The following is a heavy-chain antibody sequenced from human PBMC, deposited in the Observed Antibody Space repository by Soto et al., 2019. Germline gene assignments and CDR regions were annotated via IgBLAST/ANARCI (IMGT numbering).Heavy chain of an antibody. Sequence: QVQLQESGPGLVEPSQTLSLTCTVSGASVSSNYYSWSWIRQPPGRDLESIGHIYNGGSTYSNPSLNSRVTVSLDTSKNQFALNLNSVTAADTAVYYCARGPSGDKVDYWGQGTLVTVSS. D-gene: IGHD1-26*01. CDR3: ARGPSGDKVDY. CDR1: GASVSSNYYS. J-gene: IGHJ4*02. CDR2: IYNGGST. V-gene: IGHV4-30-4*01.